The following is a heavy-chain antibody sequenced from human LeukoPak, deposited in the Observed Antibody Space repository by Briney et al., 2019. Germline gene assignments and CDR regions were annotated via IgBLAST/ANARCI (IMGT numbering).Heavy chain of an antibody. CDR3: ARRGYVWGSYRLNNWFDP. Sequence: SVTLSLTCAVYGGSFSGYYWSWIRQPPGKGLEWIGEINHSGSTNYNPSLKSRVTISVDTSKNQFSLKLSSVTAADTAVYYCARRGYVWGSYRLNNWFDPWGQGTLVTVSS. V-gene: IGHV4-34*01. CDR2: INHSGST. D-gene: IGHD3-16*02. CDR1: GGSFSGYY. J-gene: IGHJ5*02.